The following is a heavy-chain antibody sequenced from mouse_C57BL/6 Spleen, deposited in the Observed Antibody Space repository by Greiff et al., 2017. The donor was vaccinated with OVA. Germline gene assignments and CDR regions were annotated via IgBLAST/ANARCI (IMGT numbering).Heavy chain of an antibody. CDR1: GFSFNTYA. D-gene: IGHD1-1*01. J-gene: IGHJ4*01. CDR2: IRSKSNNYAT. V-gene: IGHV10-1*01. CDR3: VRRGYYGYYYAMDY. Sequence: EVHLVESGGGLVQPKGSLKLSCAASGFSFNTYAMNWVRQAPGKGLEWVARIRSKSNNYATYYADSVKDRFTISRDDSESMLYLQMNNLKTEDTAMYYCVRRGYYGYYYAMDYWGQGTSVTVSS.